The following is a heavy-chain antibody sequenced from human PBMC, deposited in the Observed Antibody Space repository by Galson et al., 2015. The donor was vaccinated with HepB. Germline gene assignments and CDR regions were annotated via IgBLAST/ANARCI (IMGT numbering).Heavy chain of an antibody. CDR1: GFIFSSYE. V-gene: IGHV3-48*03. Sequence: SLRLSCAASGFIFSSYEMNWVRQAPGKGLEWVSYIGGSGSPIFYADSVKGRFTISRDNAKNSLYLQMSSLRAEDTAVYYCAREGVTQVRGVTLAAADDALDVCGQGTMVIVSS. CDR3: AREGVTQVRGVTLAAADDALDV. J-gene: IGHJ3*01. CDR2: IGGSGSPI. D-gene: IGHD3-10*01.